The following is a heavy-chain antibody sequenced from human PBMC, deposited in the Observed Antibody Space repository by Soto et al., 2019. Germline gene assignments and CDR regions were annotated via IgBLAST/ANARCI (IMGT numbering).Heavy chain of an antibody. J-gene: IGHJ6*02. Sequence: QVQLVQSGGEVRKPGASVTVSCKASGYTFTSYGISWVRQAPGQGLEWMGWISGYNGKTNYAQKDQDRVTMTTDTSKSTVYMELRSLRFTDTAVYYCAREGDVPYYYCGMDVLGQGTTVTVSS. CDR3: AREGDVPYYYCGMDV. D-gene: IGHD2-21*02. V-gene: IGHV1-18*01. CDR1: GYTFTSYG. CDR2: ISGYNGKT.